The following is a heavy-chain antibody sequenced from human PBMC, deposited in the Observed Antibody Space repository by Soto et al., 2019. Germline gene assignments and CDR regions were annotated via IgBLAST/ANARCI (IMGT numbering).Heavy chain of an antibody. CDR1: GDTFNFYT. CDR3: ATSYGSGYRAFDY. D-gene: IGHD3-10*01. V-gene: IGHV1-69*02. J-gene: IGHJ4*02. CDR2: VNPILTMS. Sequence: QVQLVQSGAEVRKPGSAVRVSCKASGDTFNFYTINWVRQAPGLGLEWMGRVNPILTMSNYARKFEGRVTITAEKSTTTAYMELRSLRSDDTAIYYCATSYGSGYRAFDYWGQGALVTVSS.